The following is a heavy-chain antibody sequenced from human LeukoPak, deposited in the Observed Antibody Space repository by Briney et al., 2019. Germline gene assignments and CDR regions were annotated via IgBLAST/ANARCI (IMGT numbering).Heavy chain of an antibody. V-gene: IGHV4-39*01. CDR3: ARLSSVGVYYFDY. CDR2: IYYRGRT. D-gene: IGHD3-10*01. CDR1: NASIISSSYY. J-gene: IGHJ4*02. Sequence: SETLSLTCSVSNASIISSSYYWGWIRQPPGKGLEWIGSIYYRGRTYYNPSLKIRVTISADTSKNQFSLNLNSVTASDTAVYYCARLSSVGVYYFDYWGQGTLVTVSS.